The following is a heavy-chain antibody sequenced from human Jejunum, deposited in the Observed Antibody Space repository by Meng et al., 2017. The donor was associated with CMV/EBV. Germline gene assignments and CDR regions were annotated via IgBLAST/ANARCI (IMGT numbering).Heavy chain of an antibody. Sequence: SGFTLSSYAMHWVRQAPGKGLEWVAVIPFDGNHEHYADSVKGRFTISRDNSKSTLYLQVNSLRLEDTGVYYCARGTGSGSWLIDSWGQGTLVTVSS. J-gene: IGHJ4*02. CDR1: GFTLSSYA. D-gene: IGHD6-13*01. V-gene: IGHV3-30*04. CDR3: ARGTGSGSWLIDS. CDR2: IPFDGNHE.